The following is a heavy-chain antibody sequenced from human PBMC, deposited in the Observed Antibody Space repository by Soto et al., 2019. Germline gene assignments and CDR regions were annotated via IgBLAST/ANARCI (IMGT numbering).Heavy chain of an antibody. J-gene: IGHJ6*02. V-gene: IGHV3-15*01. CDR1: GFTFSNAW. D-gene: IGHD3-3*01. Sequence: GGSLRLSCAASGFTFSNAWMSWARQAPGKGLEWVGRIKSKTDGGTTDYAAPVKGRFTISRDDSKNTLYLQMNSLKTEDTAVYYCTTEYDFWSGYYYYYGMDVWGQGTTVTVSS. CDR2: IKSKTDGGTT. CDR3: TTEYDFWSGYYYYYGMDV.